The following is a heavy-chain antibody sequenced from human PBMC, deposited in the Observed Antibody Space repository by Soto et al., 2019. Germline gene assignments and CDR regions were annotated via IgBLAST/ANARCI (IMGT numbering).Heavy chain of an antibody. Sequence: SETLSLTCTVSGGSVSSGSYHWSWIRQPPGRGLEGIGYIYSSGSTNYNPSLKSRVTISVDTSKNQFSLKLSSVTAADTAVYYCARVDYDFWSGPPRPNWFDPWGQGSLVTVSS. D-gene: IGHD3-3*01. CDR2: IYSSGST. CDR1: GGSVSSGSYH. V-gene: IGHV4-61*01. J-gene: IGHJ5*02. CDR3: ARVDYDFWSGPPRPNWFDP.